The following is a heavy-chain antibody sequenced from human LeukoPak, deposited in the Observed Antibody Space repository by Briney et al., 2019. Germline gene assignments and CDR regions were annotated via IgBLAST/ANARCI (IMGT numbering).Heavy chain of an antibody. J-gene: IGHJ6*03. CDR3: ARGRGLTTVTHYYYYYYMDV. V-gene: IGHV1-8*03. CDR1: GYTFTGYY. Sequence: GASVKVSCKASGYTFTGYYMHWVRQATGQGLEWMGWMNPNSGNTGYAQKFQGRVTITRNTSISTAYMELSSLRSEDTAVYYCARGRGLTTVTHYYYYYYMDVWGKGTTVTVSS. CDR2: MNPNSGNT. D-gene: IGHD4-17*01.